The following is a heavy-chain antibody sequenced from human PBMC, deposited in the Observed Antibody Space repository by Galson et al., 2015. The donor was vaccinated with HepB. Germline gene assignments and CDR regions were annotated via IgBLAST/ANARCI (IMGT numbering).Heavy chain of an antibody. CDR2: IYYSGST. J-gene: IGHJ5*02. Sequence: ETLSLTCTVSGGSISSYYWSWIRQPPGKGLEWIGYIYYSGSTYYNPSLKSRVTISVDTSKNQFSLKLSSVTAADTAVYYCARHFGIVVVPAAIKPNWFDPWGQGTLVTVSS. V-gene: IGHV4-59*08. CDR3: ARHFGIVVVPAAIKPNWFDP. D-gene: IGHD2-2*01. CDR1: GGSISSYY.